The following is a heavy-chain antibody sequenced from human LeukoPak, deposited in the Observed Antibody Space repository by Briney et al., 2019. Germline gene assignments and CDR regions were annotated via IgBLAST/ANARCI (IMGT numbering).Heavy chain of an antibody. CDR2: ISGSRGTT. V-gene: IGHV3-23*01. J-gene: IGHJ4*02. CDR1: GFTFSSYA. Sequence: GGSLRLSRAASGFTFSSYAMSWVRQAPGKGLEWVSGISGSRGTTYYADSVKGRLTISRDNSKNTLYLQMNSLRADDTAVYYCAKERTGGWPFDYWGQGTLVTVSS. CDR3: AKERTGGWPFDY. D-gene: IGHD6-19*01.